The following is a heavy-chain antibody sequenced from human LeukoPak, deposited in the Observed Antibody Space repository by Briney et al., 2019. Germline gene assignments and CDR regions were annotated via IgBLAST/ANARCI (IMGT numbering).Heavy chain of an antibody. CDR1: GYSVTRSW. J-gene: IGHJ4*02. V-gene: IGHV5-51*01. CDR3: AIYSDTYYFDH. CDR2: IYPGDSDT. D-gene: IGHD1-26*01. Sequence: GESLKISCKGSGYSVTRSWIGWVRQMPGKGLEWVGIIYPGDSDTRYSPSFQGQVTISADKSISTAYLQWSSLKASDTAMYYCAIYSDTYYFDHWGQGTLVTVSS.